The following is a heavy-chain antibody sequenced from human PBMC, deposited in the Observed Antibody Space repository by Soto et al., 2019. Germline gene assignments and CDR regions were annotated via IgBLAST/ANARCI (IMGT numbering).Heavy chain of an antibody. CDR2: IWYDGSNK. D-gene: IGHD6-6*01. CDR3: ARDPGSYSSSSEIYGMDV. J-gene: IGHJ6*02. Sequence: QVQLVESGGGVVQPGRSLRLSCAASGFTFSSYGMHWVRQAPGKGLEWVAVIWYDGSNKYYADSVKGRFTISRDNSKNTLYLQMNSLRAEDTAVYYCARDPGSYSSSSEIYGMDVWGQGTTVTVSS. CDR1: GFTFSSYG. V-gene: IGHV3-33*01.